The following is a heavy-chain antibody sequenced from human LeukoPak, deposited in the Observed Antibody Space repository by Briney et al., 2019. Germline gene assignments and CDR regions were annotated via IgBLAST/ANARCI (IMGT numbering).Heavy chain of an antibody. CDR2: IYTTGAT. D-gene: IGHD1-26*01. CDR3: ARQGYTASYYFLDY. J-gene: IGHJ4*02. V-gene: IGHV4-4*07. Sequence: PSETLSLTCTVSGGSIRSYFWGWLRQPAGKGLEWIGRIYTTGATFYNPSLKTRLTMSIDTSKNQFSLRLTSVVAADTAVYYCARQGYTASYYFLDYWSQGTLVTVSS. CDR1: GGSIRSYF.